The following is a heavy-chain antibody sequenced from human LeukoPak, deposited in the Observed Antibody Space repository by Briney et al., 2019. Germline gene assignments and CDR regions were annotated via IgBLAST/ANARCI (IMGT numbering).Heavy chain of an antibody. CDR1: GYTFTSYD. J-gene: IGHJ6*02. V-gene: IGHV1-8*01. D-gene: IGHD6-19*01. CDR3: ARGLKQWLGNAYYYYGVDV. Sequence: VASVKVSCKASGYTFTSYDINWVRQATGQGLEWMGWMNPNSGNTDYAQKFQGRVTMTRNTSINTAYMELSSLRSEDTAAYYCARGLKQWLGNAYYYYGVDVWGQGTTVTVSS. CDR2: MNPNSGNT.